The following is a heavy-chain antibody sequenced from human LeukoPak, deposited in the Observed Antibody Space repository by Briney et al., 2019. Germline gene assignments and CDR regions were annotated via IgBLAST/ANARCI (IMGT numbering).Heavy chain of an antibody. D-gene: IGHD2-2*01. J-gene: IGHJ4*02. V-gene: IGHV1-69*13. CDR2: IIPIFGTA. Sequence: GASVKVSCKASGGTFSSYAISWVRQAPGQGLEWMGGIIPIFGTANYAQKFQGRVTITADESTSTAYMELSSLRSEDTAVYYCAVNLCSSTSCYLDWGQGTLVTVSS. CDR1: GGTFSSYA. CDR3: AVNLCSSTSCYLD.